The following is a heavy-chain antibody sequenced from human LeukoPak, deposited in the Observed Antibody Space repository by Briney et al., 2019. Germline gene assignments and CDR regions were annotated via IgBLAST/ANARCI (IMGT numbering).Heavy chain of an antibody. CDR1: GFTFKDYG. Sequence: PGGSLRLSCAATGFTFKDYGMHWVRQPPGKGLEWVSSINWNGGGTDYADSWNGRFTISRDNAKNSLYLQLSSLRPEDTALYYCAKHMRATNTYSFFGLDVWGQGTTVTVSS. CDR2: INWNGGGT. V-gene: IGHV3-9*01. CDR3: AKHMRATNTYSFFGLDV. D-gene: IGHD1-26*01. J-gene: IGHJ6*02.